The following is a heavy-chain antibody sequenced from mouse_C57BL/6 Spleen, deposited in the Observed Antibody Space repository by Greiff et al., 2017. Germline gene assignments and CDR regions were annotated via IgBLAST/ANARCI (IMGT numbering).Heavy chain of an antibody. Sequence: QVQLQQSGPELVKPGASVKISCKASGYTFTDYYINWVKQRPGQGLEWIGWIFPGSGSTYYNEKFKGKATLTVDKSSSTAYMLLSSLTSEDSAVYFCARYPYYDHDEGAMDYWGQGTSVTVSS. CDR2: IFPGSGST. CDR3: ARYPYYDHDEGAMDY. J-gene: IGHJ4*01. CDR1: GYTFTDYY. V-gene: IGHV1-75*01. D-gene: IGHD2-4*01.